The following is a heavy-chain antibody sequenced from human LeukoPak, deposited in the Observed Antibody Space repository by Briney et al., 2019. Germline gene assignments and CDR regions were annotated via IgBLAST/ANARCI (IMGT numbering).Heavy chain of an antibody. J-gene: IGHJ4*02. D-gene: IGHD7-27*01. Sequence: SETLSLTCTVSGGSISSYYWSWIRQPPGKGLEWIGYIYHTGSTSYSPSLKSRVTISADTSQNRFSLKLSSVTAADTAVYYCASRKLGNDYWGQGTLVTVSS. V-gene: IGHV4-59*01. CDR2: IYHTGST. CDR3: ASRKLGNDY. CDR1: GGSISSYY.